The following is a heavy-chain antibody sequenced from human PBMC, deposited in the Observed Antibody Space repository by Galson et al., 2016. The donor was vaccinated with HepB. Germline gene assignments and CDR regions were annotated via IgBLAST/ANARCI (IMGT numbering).Heavy chain of an antibody. CDR2: IIFIFGIT. D-gene: IGHD3-3*02. V-gene: IGHV1-69*10. Sequence: SVKVSCKASGGAFSNHAVSWVRQAPGQGLEWMGGIIFIFGITHYAQQFQGRVTITADKSTNTAYMELSSLKSDDKAVYYCARGWTIFGEGIPYFYGMDYWGQGTAVTVSS. J-gene: IGHJ6*02. CDR1: GGAFSNHA. CDR3: ARGWTIFGEGIPYFYGMDY.